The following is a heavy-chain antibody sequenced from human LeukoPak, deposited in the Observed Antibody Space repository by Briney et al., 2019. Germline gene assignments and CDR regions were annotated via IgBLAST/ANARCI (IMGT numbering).Heavy chain of an antibody. J-gene: IGHJ3*02. CDR3: ARARMNAFDI. Sequence: SETLSLTCTVSGGSISSYYWSWIRQPPGKGLEWIGYIYYSGSTNYNPSLKSRVTISVDTSKNQFSLKLSSVTAADTAVYYCARARMNAFDIWGQRTMVTVSS. CDR2: IYYSGST. V-gene: IGHV4-59*01. CDR1: GGSISSYY.